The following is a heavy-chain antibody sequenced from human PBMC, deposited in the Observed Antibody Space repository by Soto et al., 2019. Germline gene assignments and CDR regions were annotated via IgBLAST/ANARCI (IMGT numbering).Heavy chain of an antibody. V-gene: IGHV3-48*02. CDR1: GFTLRTYS. CDR2: ISGGGSPI. J-gene: IGHJ4*02. D-gene: IGHD3-10*01. Sequence: GGSLRLSCATSGFTLRTYSINWVRQAPGKGLEWVSFISGGGSPIYYADSVDGRFTISRDNANNVVYLQMNSLRDEDTAVYYCARVRGPGYGYVDYWGQGTLVTVSS. CDR3: ARVRGPGYGYVDY.